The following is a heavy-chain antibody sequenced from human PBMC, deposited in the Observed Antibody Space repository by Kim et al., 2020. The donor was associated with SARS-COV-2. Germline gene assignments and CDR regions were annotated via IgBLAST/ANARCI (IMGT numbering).Heavy chain of an antibody. D-gene: IGHD5-18*01. CDR2: IYYYGNT. J-gene: IGHJ4*02. V-gene: IGHV4-39*01. Sequence: SETLSLTCTVSGDSISSSSYYWGWIRQPPGKGLEWIGSIYYYGNTYYNPSLKSRVTISVDTSKNQFSLKLSSVTAADTAVYYCARARTYSYPDYWGQGTLVTVSS. CDR3: ARARTYSYPDY. CDR1: GDSISSSSYY.